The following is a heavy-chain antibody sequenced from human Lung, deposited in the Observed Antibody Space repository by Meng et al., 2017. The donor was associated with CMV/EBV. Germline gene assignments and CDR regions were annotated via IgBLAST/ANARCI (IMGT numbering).Heavy chain of an antibody. Sequence: TLSLXCTVSGGSISSDNYYWSWIRQPPGKGLEWIGYIYYTGRTYYNPSLKSRLTISIDTSKNQSSLKLSSVTAADTAVYYCARANYYGMDVWGQGPTVTVSS. V-gene: IGHV4-30-4*08. CDR2: IYYTGRT. CDR1: GGSISSDNYY. CDR3: ARANYYGMDV. J-gene: IGHJ6*02.